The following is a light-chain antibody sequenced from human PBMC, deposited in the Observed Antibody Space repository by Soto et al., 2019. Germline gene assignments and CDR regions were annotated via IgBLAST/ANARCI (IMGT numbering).Light chain of an antibody. Sequence: EVVMTQSPATLSMSPGERATLSCRASQSVSSSLAWYQQKPGQAPRLLIYGASTRATGIPDRFSGSGSETEFTLTISSLQAEDFAIDYCQQYNSWWTFGQGTKVEIK. J-gene: IGKJ1*01. CDR2: GAS. CDR1: QSVSSS. CDR3: QQYNSWWT. V-gene: IGKV3-15*01.